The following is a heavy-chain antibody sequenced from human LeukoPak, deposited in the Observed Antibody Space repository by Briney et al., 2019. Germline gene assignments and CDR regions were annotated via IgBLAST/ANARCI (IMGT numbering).Heavy chain of an antibody. J-gene: IGHJ4*02. CDR1: DGSISSYY. V-gene: IGHV4-4*07. CDR2: IYTSGNS. Sequence: SETLSLTCTVSDGSISSYYWSWIRQPAGEGLEWIGRIYTSGNSIYNPSLKSRVTMSVDTSKNQFSLKLSSVTAADTAVYYCARETLDWNIIDYWGQGTLVTVSS. CDR3: ARETLDWNIIDY. D-gene: IGHD1/OR15-1a*01.